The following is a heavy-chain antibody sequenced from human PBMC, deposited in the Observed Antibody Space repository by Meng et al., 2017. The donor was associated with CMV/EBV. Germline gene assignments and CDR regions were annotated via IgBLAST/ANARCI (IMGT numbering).Heavy chain of an antibody. Sequence: GESLKISCAASGFAYNTYSMHWVRQTPGKGLEWVSGVSGSGGSTYYADSVKGRFTISRDNSKNTLYLQMNSLRAEDTAIYYCAKDLGVVVPAVIFIVSSPDKSYYGMDVWGQGTTVTVSS. CDR3: AKDLGVVVPAVIFIVSSPDKSYYGMDV. D-gene: IGHD2-2*01. J-gene: IGHJ6*02. V-gene: IGHV3-23*01. CDR1: GFAYNTYS. CDR2: VSGSGGST.